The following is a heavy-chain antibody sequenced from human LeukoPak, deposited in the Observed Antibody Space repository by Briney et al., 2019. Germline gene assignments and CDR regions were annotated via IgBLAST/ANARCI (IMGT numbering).Heavy chain of an antibody. CDR1: GGSISSGGYY. CDR3: ARDGTRAHYYYYYGMDV. D-gene: IGHD6-13*01. Sequence: SQTLSLTCTVSGGSISSGGYYWSWIRQPPGKGREWIGSIYYSGSTYYNPSLKSRVTISVDTSKNQFSLKLSSVTAADTAVYYCARDGTRAHYYYYYGMDVWGQGTTVTVSS. J-gene: IGHJ6*02. V-gene: IGHV4-39*07. CDR2: IYYSGST.